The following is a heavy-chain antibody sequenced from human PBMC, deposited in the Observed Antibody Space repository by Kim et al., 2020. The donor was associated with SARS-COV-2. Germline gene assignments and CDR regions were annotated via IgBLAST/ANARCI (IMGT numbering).Heavy chain of an antibody. CDR1: GFTFSSYW. D-gene: IGHD5-18*01. J-gene: IGHJ6*02. V-gene: IGHV3-7*01. CDR2: IKQDGSEK. CDR3: AREERGYSYGWYYYGMDV. Sequence: GGSLRLSCAASGFTFSSYWMSWVRQAPGKGLEWVANIKQDGSEKYYVDSVKGRFTISRDNAKNSLYLQMNSLRAEDTAVYYCAREERGYSYGWYYYGMDVWGQGTTVTVSS.